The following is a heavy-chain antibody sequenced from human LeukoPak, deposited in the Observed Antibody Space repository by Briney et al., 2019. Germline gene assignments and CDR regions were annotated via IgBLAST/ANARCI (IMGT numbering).Heavy chain of an antibody. D-gene: IGHD3-10*01. CDR2: INAHNGNT. CDR3: ARGYYYGSGNYYSNWFDP. J-gene: IGHJ5*02. V-gene: IGHV1-18*01. CDR1: GYTFTTYG. Sequence: ASVKVSCKASGYTFTTYGISWVRQAPGQGLEWMGWINAHNGNTKYVEDFQGRITMATDTSTSTAYMELRSLRSDDTAVYYCARGYYYGSGNYYSNWFDPWGQGTLVTVSS.